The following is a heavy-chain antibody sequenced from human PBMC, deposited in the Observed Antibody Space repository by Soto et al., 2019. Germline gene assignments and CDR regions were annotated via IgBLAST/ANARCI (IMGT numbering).Heavy chain of an antibody. CDR1: GLTFAKVW. CDR2: IKSQTDGGRI. D-gene: IGHD1-7*01. Sequence: EVQVVESGGGLVKPGGSLRLSCEVSGLTFAKVWMSWIRQAPGKGLEWVGRIKSQTDGGRIDYAAPVKGRFTISRDDSKNTLYLQMSSLKPEDTAVYYCTTSVTGTPRAIDYWGQGNLVTVSS. J-gene: IGHJ4*02. V-gene: IGHV3-15*01. CDR3: TTSVTGTPRAIDY.